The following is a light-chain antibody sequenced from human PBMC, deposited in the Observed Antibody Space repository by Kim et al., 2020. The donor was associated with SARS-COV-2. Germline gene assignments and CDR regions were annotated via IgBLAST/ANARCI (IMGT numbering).Light chain of an antibody. Sequence: DIVMTQSPDSLAVSLGERATINCKSSQSVLYSSNNLNYLAWYQQKAGQSPKLLIYWASTRESGVPDRFSGSGSGTDFTLTISSLQAEDVAVYYCQQYYSTPFTFGGGTKVDIK. CDR3: QQYYSTPFT. V-gene: IGKV4-1*01. J-gene: IGKJ4*01. CDR2: WAS. CDR1: QSVLYSSNNLNY.